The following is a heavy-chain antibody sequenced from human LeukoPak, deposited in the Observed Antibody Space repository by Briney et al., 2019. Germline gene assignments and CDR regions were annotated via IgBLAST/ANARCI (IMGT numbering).Heavy chain of an antibody. V-gene: IGHV4-59*01. CDR1: GGSISSYY. CDR3: ARVRYYYYMDV. Sequence: SETLSLTCTVSGGSISSYYWSWIRQPPGKGLEWIGYIYYSGSTNYNPSLKSRVTISVDTSKNQFSLKLSSMTAADTAVYYCARVRYYYYMDVWGKGTTVTISS. J-gene: IGHJ6*03. CDR2: IYYSGST.